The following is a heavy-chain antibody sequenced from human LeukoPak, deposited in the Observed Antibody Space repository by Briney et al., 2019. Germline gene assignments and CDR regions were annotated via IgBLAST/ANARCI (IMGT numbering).Heavy chain of an antibody. CDR2: ISSSSSYT. D-gene: IGHD2-15*01. Sequence: GGSLRLSCAASGFTFSDYYMSWIRQAPGKGLEWVSYISSSSSYTNYADSVKGRFTISRDNAKNSLYLQMNSLRAEDTAVYYCASSLHVVVVFSCAFDIWGQGTMVTVSS. CDR3: ASSLHVVVVFSCAFDI. J-gene: IGHJ3*02. CDR1: GFTFSDYY. V-gene: IGHV3-11*03.